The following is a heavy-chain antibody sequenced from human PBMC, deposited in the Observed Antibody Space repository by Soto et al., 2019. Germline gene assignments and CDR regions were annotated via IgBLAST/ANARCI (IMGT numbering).Heavy chain of an antibody. J-gene: IGHJ6*02. D-gene: IGHD5-12*01. CDR1: GGSISSYY. CDR3: ARDFRDGYISYGMDV. V-gene: IGHV4-59*01. CDR2: IYYSGST. Sequence: SETLSLTCTVSGGSISSYYWSWIWQPPGKGLEWIGYIYYSGSTNYNPSLKSRVTISVDTSKNQFSLKLSSVTAADTAVYYCARDFRDGYISYGMDVWGQGTTVTVSS.